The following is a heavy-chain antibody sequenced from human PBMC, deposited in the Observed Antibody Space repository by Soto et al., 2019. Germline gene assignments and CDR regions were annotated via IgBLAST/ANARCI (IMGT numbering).Heavy chain of an antibody. CDR3: ARTTGRHLDF. V-gene: IGHV4-39*01. D-gene: IGHD4-4*01. J-gene: IGHJ4*02. Sequence: SETLSLTCPVSYCSISVSNVFWGWARQPPGKGLEWIGNIDYSGTAYFNPSLGTRVTFPVDTSKNQFSLTLYSVTAADTAVYYCARTTGRHLDFWGQGILVTVSS. CDR2: IDYSGTA. CDR1: YCSISVSNVF.